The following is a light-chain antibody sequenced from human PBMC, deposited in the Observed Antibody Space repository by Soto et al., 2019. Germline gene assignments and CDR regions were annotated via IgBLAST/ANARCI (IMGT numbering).Light chain of an antibody. V-gene: IGKV1-33*01. J-gene: IGKJ5*01. Sequence: DIQMTQSPSSLSASVGDRVTITCQASEDITNDLNWYQQRPGKAPKVLIYDASTLETGVPSRFSGSGYGTHFTLTISSLHPEDFAVYYCQQYDNLPITFGQGTRLEIK. CDR3: QQYDNLPIT. CDR2: DAS. CDR1: EDITND.